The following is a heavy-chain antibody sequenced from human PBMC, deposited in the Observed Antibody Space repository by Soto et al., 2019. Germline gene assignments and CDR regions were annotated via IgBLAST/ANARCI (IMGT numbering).Heavy chain of an antibody. J-gene: IGHJ6*02. CDR2: IIPVSGVV. CDR1: GNTFSAYP. Sequence: SVKVSCKAFGNTFSAYPISWVRQAPGQGLEWMGGIIPVSGVVNYAQKLQGRVTITADESTSTTYMELSSLRSEDTALYFCTRKAGMDVWGQGTTVTVSS. D-gene: IGHD3-3*01. V-gene: IGHV1-69*13. CDR3: TRKAGMDV.